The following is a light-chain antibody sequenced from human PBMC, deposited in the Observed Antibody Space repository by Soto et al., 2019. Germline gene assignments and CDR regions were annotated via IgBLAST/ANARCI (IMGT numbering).Light chain of an antibody. CDR2: LNSAGSH. CDR3: QTWGTGIHYV. CDR1: RGHSSYA. J-gene: IGLJ1*01. Sequence: QPVLTQSPSASASLGASVKLTCTLSRGHSSYAIAWHQQQPEKGPRYLMKLNSAGSHSKGDGIPDRFSGSSSGAERYLTISSLQSEDEADYYCQTWGTGIHYVFGTGTKLTVL. V-gene: IGLV4-69*01.